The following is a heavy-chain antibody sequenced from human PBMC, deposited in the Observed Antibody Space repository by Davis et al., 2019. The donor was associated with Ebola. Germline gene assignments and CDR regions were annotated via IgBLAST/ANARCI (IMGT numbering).Heavy chain of an antibody. J-gene: IGHJ4*02. CDR2: INSDGSST. Sequence: GESLKISCAASGFTFSSYWMHWVRQAPGKGLVWVSRINSDGSSTSYADSVKGRFTISRDNAKNTLYLQMNSLRAEDTAVYYCANYGDSFDYWGQGTLVTVSS. V-gene: IGHV3-74*01. CDR3: ANYGDSFDY. CDR1: GFTFSSYW. D-gene: IGHD4-17*01.